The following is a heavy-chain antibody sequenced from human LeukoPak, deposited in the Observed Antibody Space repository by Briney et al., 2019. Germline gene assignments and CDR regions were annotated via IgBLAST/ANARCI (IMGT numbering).Heavy chain of an antibody. CDR2: IYSADSA. Sequence: PGGSLRLSCAAPGFTVSRNYMSWVRQAPGKGLEWVSVIYSADSAYYADSVRGRFTISRDNSKNTLYLQMNSLRADDTAVYYCAREVGGGATNYFDYWGQGTLVTVSS. D-gene: IGHD1-26*01. CDR3: AREVGGGATNYFDY. J-gene: IGHJ4*02. V-gene: IGHV3-53*01. CDR1: GFTVSRNY.